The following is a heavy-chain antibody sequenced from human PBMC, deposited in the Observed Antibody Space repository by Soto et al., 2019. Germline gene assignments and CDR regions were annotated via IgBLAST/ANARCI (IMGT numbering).Heavy chain of an antibody. CDR1: GFTSIDYA. V-gene: IGHV3-9*02. Sequence: EVQLVESGGGLVQPGGSLRLSCVASGFTSIDYAMHWIRQAPGKGLEWVSGIYWNNDRIDYADSVKGRFTISRDNAKNSLYLKMNSRRAEDSALYYCLKDISPGGLENGGQGPLVTVSS. J-gene: IGHJ4*02. D-gene: IGHD3-10*01. CDR3: LKDISPGGLEN. CDR2: IYWNNDRI.